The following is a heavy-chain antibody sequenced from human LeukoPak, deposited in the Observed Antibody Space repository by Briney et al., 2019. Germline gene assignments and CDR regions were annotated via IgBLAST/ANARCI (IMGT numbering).Heavy chain of an antibody. CDR1: GGSISSGGYY. V-gene: IGHV4-61*08. CDR3: ARLRLPNAFDI. Sequence: SETLSLTCTVSGGSISSGGYYWSWIRQPPGKGLEWIGYIYYSGSTNYNPSLKSRVTISVDTSKNQFSLKLSSVTAADTAVYYCARLRLPNAFDIWGQGTMVTVSS. D-gene: IGHD4-17*01. J-gene: IGHJ3*02. CDR2: IYYSGST.